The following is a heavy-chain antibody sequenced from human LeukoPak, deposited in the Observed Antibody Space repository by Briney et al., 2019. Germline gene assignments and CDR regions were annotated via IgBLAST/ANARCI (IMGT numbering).Heavy chain of an antibody. Sequence: GGSLRLSCAASGFTFSSYAMHWVRQAPGKGLEWVSAISGSGGSTYYADSVKGRFTISRDNSKNTLYLQMNSLRAEDTAVYYCALAAAGLGAFDIWGQGTMVTVSS. D-gene: IGHD6-13*01. J-gene: IGHJ3*02. V-gene: IGHV3-23*01. CDR1: GFTFSSYA. CDR3: ALAAAGLGAFDI. CDR2: ISGSGGST.